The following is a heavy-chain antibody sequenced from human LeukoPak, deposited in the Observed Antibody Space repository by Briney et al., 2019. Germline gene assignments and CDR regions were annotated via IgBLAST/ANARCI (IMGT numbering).Heavy chain of an antibody. J-gene: IGHJ5*02. V-gene: IGHV1-18*01. CDR2: ISGYNGNT. CDR3: ARGITMIGADWFDP. Sequence: GASVKVSCKASGYTFTIYGISCVRQAPRQGLKGMEWISGYNGNTNYAQKVQGRVTMTTDTSTSKAYMELRSLRSDDTAVYDCARGITMIGADWFDPWGQGTLVTVSS. D-gene: IGHD3-22*01. CDR1: GYTFTIYG.